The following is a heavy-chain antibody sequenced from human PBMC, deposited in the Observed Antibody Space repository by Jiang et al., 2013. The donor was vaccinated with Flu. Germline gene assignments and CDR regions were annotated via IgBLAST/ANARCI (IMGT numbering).Heavy chain of an antibody. CDR1: GFTFSRYA. CDR3: ARESRADAGGYEIEY. Sequence: GVVQPGSSQRLSCAASGFTFSRYAMHWVRQAPGKGLEWVALVSYDGSNKYYADSVKGRFTISRDNSKNKVFLQMNSLGADDTALYYCARESRADAGGYEIEYWGQGTLVTVSS. D-gene: IGHD5-12*01. V-gene: IGHV3-30-3*01. J-gene: IGHJ4*02. CDR2: VSYDGSNK.